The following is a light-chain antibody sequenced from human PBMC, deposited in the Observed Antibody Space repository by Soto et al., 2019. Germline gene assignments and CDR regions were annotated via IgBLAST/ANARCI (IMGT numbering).Light chain of an antibody. Sequence: DIQMTQSQASLSASVGDRVTITCRANQGISNYLAWYQQKPGIVPKLLIYAASTLQSGVPSRFSGSGSGTDVTLTISSLQPEDVATYYCQKYNSAPFAFGGGTKVEIK. CDR1: QGISNY. V-gene: IGKV1-27*01. CDR3: QKYNSAPFA. CDR2: AAS. J-gene: IGKJ4*01.